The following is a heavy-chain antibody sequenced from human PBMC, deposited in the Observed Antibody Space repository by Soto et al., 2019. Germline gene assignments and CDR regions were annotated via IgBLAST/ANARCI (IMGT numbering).Heavy chain of an antibody. D-gene: IGHD6-6*01. Sequence: GGPLRLSCAASGCTFSSLAMRWASQAPGKGLEWVTVISIRGGDEYYAESVRGRFTISRDDSKNTLYLQMDSLRVEDTAVYYCARGTIVARQHLDYWGQGTLVTVSS. V-gene: IGHV3-30*03. CDR3: ARGTIVARQHLDY. J-gene: IGHJ4*02. CDR2: ISIRGGDE. CDR1: GCTFSSLA.